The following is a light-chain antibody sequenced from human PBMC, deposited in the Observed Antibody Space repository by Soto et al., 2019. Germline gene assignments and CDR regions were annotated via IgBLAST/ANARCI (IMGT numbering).Light chain of an antibody. CDR3: QHYGSSLSIT. J-gene: IGKJ5*01. V-gene: IGKV3-20*01. CDR2: GAS. Sequence: ESVLTQSPGTLSLSPGERATLSCRASQSVSSNYLAWYQHKPGQAPRLRIYGASSRATGIPDRFSGSGSGTDFTLTISRLEPEEFAVSYCQHYGSSLSITFGQGTRLEIK. CDR1: QSVSSNY.